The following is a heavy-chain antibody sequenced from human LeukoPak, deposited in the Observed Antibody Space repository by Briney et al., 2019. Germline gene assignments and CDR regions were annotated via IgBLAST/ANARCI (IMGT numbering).Heavy chain of an antibody. D-gene: IGHD5-12*01. CDR2: VSYDGSKK. CDR1: GLTFNTYA. J-gene: IGHJ4*02. V-gene: IGHV3-30*04. Sequence: GGSLRLSCAASGLTFNTYAMHWVRQAPGKGLEWVTIVSYDGSKKYYIDSVRGRFTISRDNSKNTLYLQMNSLRLEDTALYYCAGGDPYRGYDYPGVWGQGILVSVSS. CDR3: AGGDPYRGYDYPGV.